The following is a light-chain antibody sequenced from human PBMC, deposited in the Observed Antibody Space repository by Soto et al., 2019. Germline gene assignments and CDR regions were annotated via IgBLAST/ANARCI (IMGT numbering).Light chain of an antibody. CDR1: SSDVGGYSY. Sequence: QSALTQPASVSGSHGQSITISCTGTSSDVGGYSYVSWYQQHPGKAPKLIIYDVFSRPSGVSTRFSGSKSGNTASLTISGLQADDEADYYCRSYSSANTLGVFGVGTKLTVL. J-gene: IGLJ2*01. CDR3: RSYSSANTLGV. CDR2: DVF. V-gene: IGLV2-14*01.